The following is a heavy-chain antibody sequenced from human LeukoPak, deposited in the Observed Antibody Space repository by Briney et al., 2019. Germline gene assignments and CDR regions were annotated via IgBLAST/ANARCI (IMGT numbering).Heavy chain of an antibody. CDR2: ISPNSGGT. CDR3: ARDLDYDILTGYYKGNPIDY. D-gene: IGHD3-9*01. Sequence: VASVKVSCKASGYTFTDYYIHWVRQAPGQGLEWMGWISPNSGGTSYAQKFQGRVTMTRDTSITTAYMELSGLRSDDTAVYYCARDLDYDILTGYYKGNPIDYWGQGTLVAVSS. CDR1: GYTFTDYY. J-gene: IGHJ4*02. V-gene: IGHV1-2*02.